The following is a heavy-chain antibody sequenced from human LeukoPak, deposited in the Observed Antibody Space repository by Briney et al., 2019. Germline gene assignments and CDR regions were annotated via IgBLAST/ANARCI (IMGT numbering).Heavy chain of an antibody. CDR1: GFTFSSYS. J-gene: IGHJ4*02. D-gene: IGHD6-13*01. CDR2: ISSSSSYI. CDR3: ARSPTAAAGDY. Sequence: GGSLRLSCAASGFTFSSYSMNWVRQAPGKGLEWVSSISSSSSYIYYADSVKGRFTISRDNSKNTLYLQMNSLRAEDTAVYYCARSPTAAAGDYWGQGTLVTVSS. V-gene: IGHV3-21*04.